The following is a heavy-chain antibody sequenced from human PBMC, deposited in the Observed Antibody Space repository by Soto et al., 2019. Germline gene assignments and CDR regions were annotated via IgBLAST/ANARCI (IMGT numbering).Heavy chain of an antibody. D-gene: IGHD1-26*01. CDR2: IIVSHDWP. J-gene: IGHJ4*02. Sequence: VQLVQSGTEVKEPGASVRVSCKASGYTFTAHSLHWARQAPGQGLEWMGWIIVSHDWPRYAPQFQVRLTFETDTIGTTASMDLTRLTPADWAAYCCAREPGVGVPADYWGQGTPVVVAS. V-gene: IGHV1-3*01. CDR3: AREPGVGVPADY. CDR1: GYTFTAHS.